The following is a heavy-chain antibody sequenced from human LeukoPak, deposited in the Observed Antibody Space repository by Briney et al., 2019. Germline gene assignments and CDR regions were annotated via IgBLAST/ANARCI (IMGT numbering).Heavy chain of an antibody. CDR2: IWYDGSNK. CDR1: GFTFSSYG. CDR3: ARDYGDPGGWFDP. J-gene: IGHJ5*02. D-gene: IGHD4-17*01. Sequence: PGGSLRLSCAASGFTFSSYGMHWVRQAPGKGLEGVAVIWYDGSNKYYADSVKGRFTISRDNSKNTLYLQMNSLRAEDTAVYYCARDYGDPGGWFDPWGQGTLVTVSS. V-gene: IGHV3-33*08.